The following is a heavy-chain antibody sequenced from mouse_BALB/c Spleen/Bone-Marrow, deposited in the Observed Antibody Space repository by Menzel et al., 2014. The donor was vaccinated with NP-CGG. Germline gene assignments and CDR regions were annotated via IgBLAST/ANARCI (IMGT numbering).Heavy chain of an antibody. CDR2: IRNKANGYTT. D-gene: IGHD2-10*02. J-gene: IGHJ2*01. CDR1: GFTFTDYY. CDR3: ARDKYGSFDY. V-gene: IGHV7-3*02. Sequence: EVQGVESGGGLVQPGGSLRLSCAHSGFTFTDYYMSWVRQPPGKALEWLGFIRNKANGYTTEYSPSVKGRFTISRDNSQSILYLQMNTLRAEDSATYYCARDKYGSFDYWGQGTTLTASS.